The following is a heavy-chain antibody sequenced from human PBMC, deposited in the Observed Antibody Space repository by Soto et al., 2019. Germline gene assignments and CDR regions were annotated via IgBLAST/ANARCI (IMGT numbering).Heavy chain of an antibody. V-gene: IGHV1-18*01. CDR1: GYTFTSYG. J-gene: IGHJ4*02. CDR3: TRSIAAAVDFDY. D-gene: IGHD6-13*01. Sequence: QVQLVQSGAEVKKPGASVKVSCKASGYTFTSYGISWVRQAPGQGLEWMGWISAYSGSTNYAQKLQGRVTMTTDTSTSTAYMELRSLRSDDTAGYYCTRSIAAAVDFDYWGQGTLVTVSS. CDR2: ISAYSGST.